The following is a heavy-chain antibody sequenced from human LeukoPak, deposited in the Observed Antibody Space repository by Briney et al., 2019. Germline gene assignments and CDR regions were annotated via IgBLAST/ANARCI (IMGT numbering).Heavy chain of an antibody. Sequence: SQTLSLTCTVSGGSISSGSYYWSWIRQPAGKGLEWIGRIYTSGSTNYNPSLKSRVTISVDTSKNQFSLKLSSVTAADTAVYYCARRGRWLQAIDYWGQGTLVTVSS. D-gene: IGHD5-24*01. CDR3: ARRGRWLQAIDY. J-gene: IGHJ4*02. CDR1: GGSISSGSYY. V-gene: IGHV4-61*02. CDR2: IYTSGST.